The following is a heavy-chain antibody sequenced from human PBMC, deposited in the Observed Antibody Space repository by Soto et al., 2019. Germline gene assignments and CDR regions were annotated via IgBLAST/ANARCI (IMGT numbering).Heavy chain of an antibody. CDR2: LSGTGRST. CDR3: AKDGAYYFDSSGYFYFDS. J-gene: IGHJ4*02. D-gene: IGHD3-22*01. V-gene: IGHV3-23*01. CDR1: GFSFSTYA. Sequence: EVQLLESGGGLVQPGGSLRLSCGASGFSFSTYAMTWVRQAPGKGLEWVSTLSGTGRSTYYADSVKGRFTISRDNSKNTVFLQMNSLRAEDTAVYYCAKDGAYYFDSSGYFYFDSWGQGTLVTVSS.